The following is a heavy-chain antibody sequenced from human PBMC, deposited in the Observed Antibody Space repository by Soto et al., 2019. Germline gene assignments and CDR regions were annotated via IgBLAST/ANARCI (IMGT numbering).Heavy chain of an antibody. Sequence: QVQLVQSGTEVKKPGSSVKVSCKASGDTFSCYTINWVRHAPGLGLEWMGRVNPILSMSNYAQKFQGRVTITADKSTSTAYMELRSLRSEDTAFYYCATSYGSGYRAFDYWGQGALVTVSS. V-gene: IGHV1-69*02. CDR1: GDTFSCYT. D-gene: IGHD3-10*01. CDR3: ATSYGSGYRAFDY. CDR2: VNPILSMS. J-gene: IGHJ4*02.